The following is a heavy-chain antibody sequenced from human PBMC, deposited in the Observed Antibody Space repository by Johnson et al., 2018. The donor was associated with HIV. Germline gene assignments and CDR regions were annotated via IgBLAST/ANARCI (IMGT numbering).Heavy chain of an antibody. D-gene: IGHD5-24*01. CDR3: ARACRDGYTCDAFDI. J-gene: IGHJ3*02. CDR2: LFSGGST. V-gene: IGHV3-66*01. CDR1: GFTLSNAW. Sequence: VQLVESGGGLVKPGGSLRLPCAASGFTLSNAWMSWVRQAPGKGLEWVSVLFSGGSTYYADSVKGRFTISRDNSKNTLYLQMNSLRAEDTAVYYCARACRDGYTCDAFDIWGQGTMVTVSS.